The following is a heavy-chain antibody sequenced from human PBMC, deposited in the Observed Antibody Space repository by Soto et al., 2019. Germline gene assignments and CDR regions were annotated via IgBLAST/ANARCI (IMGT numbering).Heavy chain of an antibody. Sequence: ASVKVSCKVSGYTLTELSMHWVRQAPGKGLEWMGGFDPEDGETIYAQKFQGRVTMTEDTSTDTAYMELSSPRSEDTAVYYCATRHSSSWYRDAFDIWGQGTMVTVSS. CDR1: GYTLTELS. V-gene: IGHV1-24*01. D-gene: IGHD6-13*01. J-gene: IGHJ3*02. CDR3: ATRHSSSWYRDAFDI. CDR2: FDPEDGET.